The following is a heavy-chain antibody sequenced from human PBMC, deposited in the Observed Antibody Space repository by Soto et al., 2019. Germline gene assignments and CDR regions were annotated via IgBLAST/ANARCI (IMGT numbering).Heavy chain of an antibody. J-gene: IGHJ4*02. V-gene: IGHV5-51*01. Sequence: GESLKISCKGSGYSFTSYWIAWVLQMPWKGLEWMGIIYPGDSDTRYSPSFQGQVTISADKTTSTAYVQWSSLKASDTAMYYCAKLPYYYDSSAPVYFDYWGQGTLVTVSS. CDR1: GYSFTSYW. CDR2: IYPGDSDT. D-gene: IGHD3-22*01. CDR3: AKLPYYYDSSAPVYFDY.